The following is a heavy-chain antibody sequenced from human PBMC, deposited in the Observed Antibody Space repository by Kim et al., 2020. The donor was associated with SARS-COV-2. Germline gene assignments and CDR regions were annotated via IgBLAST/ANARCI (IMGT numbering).Heavy chain of an antibody. D-gene: IGHD3-3*01. V-gene: IGHV4-39*01. Sequence: TRKSRVPISVDTSKNQFSLKLSSVTAADTAVYYCARARFLEWTHDAFDIWGQGTMVTVSS. J-gene: IGHJ3*02. CDR3: ARARFLEWTHDAFDI.